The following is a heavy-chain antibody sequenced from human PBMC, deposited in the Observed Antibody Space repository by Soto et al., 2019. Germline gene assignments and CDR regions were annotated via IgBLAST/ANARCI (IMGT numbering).Heavy chain of an antibody. V-gene: IGHV3-30*03. CDR3: ARDRSFRRGHSFGYFDF. CDR1: GFTFSSYG. J-gene: IGHJ4*02. CDR2: ISYDGYDGTNK. Sequence: GGSVRLSCVGSGFTFSSYGIHRVRQAPGKGLEWVAVISYDGYDGTNKIYADSVKGRFTISRDSSKNTVHLHMNSVRVEDAAVYFCARDRSFRRGHSFGYFDFWGQGALVTVSS. D-gene: IGHD5-18*01.